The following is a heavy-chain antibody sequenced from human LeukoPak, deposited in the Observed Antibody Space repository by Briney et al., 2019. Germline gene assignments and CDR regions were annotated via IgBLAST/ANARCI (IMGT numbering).Heavy chain of an antibody. Sequence: TGGSLRLSCAASGFTFSNYAMSWVRQAPGKGLEWVSSISGTGGSTCYADSVKGRFTISRDNAKNSLYLQMNSLRAEDTAVYYCAREGAGFDYWGQGTLVTVSS. D-gene: IGHD1-26*01. CDR3: AREGAGFDY. V-gene: IGHV3-23*01. J-gene: IGHJ4*02. CDR1: GFTFSNYA. CDR2: ISGTGGST.